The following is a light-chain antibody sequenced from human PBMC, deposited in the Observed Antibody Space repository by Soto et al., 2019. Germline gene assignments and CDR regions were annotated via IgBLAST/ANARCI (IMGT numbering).Light chain of an antibody. J-gene: IGKJ1*01. CDR2: GAS. CDR3: QQYGSSPTT. CDR1: LSVSSSY. Sequence: EIVLTQSPGTLSLSPGERATLSCRASLSVSSSYLAWYQQKPGQAPRLLIYGASSRATGIPARFSGSGSGTDFTLTISRLEPEDFAVYYCQQYGSSPTTFGQGAKVEIK. V-gene: IGKV3-20*01.